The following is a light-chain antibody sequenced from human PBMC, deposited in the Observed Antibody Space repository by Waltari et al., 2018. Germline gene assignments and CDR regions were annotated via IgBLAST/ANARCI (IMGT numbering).Light chain of an antibody. CDR1: ESIASH. V-gene: IGKV3-11*01. Sequence: EIVLTQSPATLSLSPGQGATLSCRASESIASHLAWFRQNPGQPPRLLIYDASTRATGIPARFSGSGFGTDFTLTISSLEPEDFAVYFCQQGSMWPLTFGGGTTVEIK. J-gene: IGKJ4*01. CDR3: QQGSMWPLT. CDR2: DAS.